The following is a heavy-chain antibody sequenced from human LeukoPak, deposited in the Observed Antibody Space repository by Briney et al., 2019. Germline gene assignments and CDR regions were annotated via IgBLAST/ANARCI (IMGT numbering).Heavy chain of an antibody. CDR3: AKVPPNSNSWYYFDY. Sequence: GGSLRLSCAASGFTFSSYAMGWVRQAPGKGLEWVSAISASGGGTYYADPVKGRFTISRDNSKNTLYLQMNSLRAEDTAVYYCAKVPPNSNSWYYFDYWGQGTLVTVSS. J-gene: IGHJ4*02. D-gene: IGHD6-13*01. CDR2: ISASGGGT. CDR1: GFTFSSYA. V-gene: IGHV3-23*01.